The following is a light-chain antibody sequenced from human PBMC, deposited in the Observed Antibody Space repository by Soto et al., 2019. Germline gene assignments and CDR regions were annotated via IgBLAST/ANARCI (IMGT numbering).Light chain of an antibody. CDR3: QHYNNWPPWT. Sequence: IVMTQSPATLSVSPGERATLSCRASQSVSTNVAWYQQKPGQVPRLLIYGASTRATGVPARFSGSGSGTEFTLTITSLQSEDFGVYYCQHYNNWPPWTFGQGTKVEIK. CDR2: GAS. J-gene: IGKJ1*01. CDR1: QSVSTN. V-gene: IGKV3-15*01.